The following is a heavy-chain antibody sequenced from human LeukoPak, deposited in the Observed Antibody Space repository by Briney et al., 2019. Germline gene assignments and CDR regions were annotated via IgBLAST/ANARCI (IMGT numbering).Heavy chain of an antibody. CDR1: GYIFTHYW. J-gene: IGHJ4*02. CDR3: ARQSRDGSKTRGYYFDF. CDR2: IYPADSDT. D-gene: IGHD3-10*01. Sequence: GESLKISCRVSGYIFTHYWIGWVRHMPGNGLESMGIIYPADSDTKYSPSFQGQVTISADKSINTVYLQWSSLKASDTAMYYCARQSRDGSKTRGYYFDFWGQGTLVTVSS. V-gene: IGHV5-51*01.